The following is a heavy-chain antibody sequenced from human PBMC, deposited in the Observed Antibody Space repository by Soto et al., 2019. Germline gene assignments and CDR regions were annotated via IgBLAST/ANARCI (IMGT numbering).Heavy chain of an antibody. V-gene: IGHV3-23*04. CDR3: AKSFCSSSSCFFLWVDP. D-gene: IGHD2-2*01. Sequence: EVQLVESGGGLVQPGGSLRLSCAASGFTFSEYAMSWVRQAPGKGLEWLSLISGTGVPTLYAGSVKGRFSVSRDNSKNTLFLEMNDLRGDDTATYYCAKSFCSSSSCFFLWVDPWGPGTLVTVSS. CDR1: GFTFSEYA. CDR2: ISGTGVPT. J-gene: IGHJ5*02.